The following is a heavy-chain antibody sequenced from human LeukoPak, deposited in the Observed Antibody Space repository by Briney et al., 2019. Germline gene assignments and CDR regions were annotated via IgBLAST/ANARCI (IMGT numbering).Heavy chain of an antibody. CDR2: ISYDGTKK. J-gene: IGHJ4*02. CDR1: GFIFSHFA. Sequence: GRPLRLSCATSGFIFSHFAMHWVRQAPGKGLEWVALISYDGTKKYYADSVKGRFTISRDNSKNTLYLQMNSLRGEDTAVYYCAKRGPGSPQSGKYYFDYWGQGTLVTVSS. D-gene: IGHD3-10*01. CDR3: AKRGPGSPQSGKYYFDY. V-gene: IGHV3-30*18.